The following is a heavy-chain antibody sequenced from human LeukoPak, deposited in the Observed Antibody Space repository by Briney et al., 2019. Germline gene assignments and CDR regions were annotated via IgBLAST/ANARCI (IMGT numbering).Heavy chain of an antibody. Sequence: ASETLSLTCTVSGGSISSSSYNWGWIRQPPGKGLEWIGSIYYRGSTYYNPSLKSRVTIFVDTSKNQFSLKLSSVTAADTAVYYCARQRLYGALNFFDYWGQGTLVTVSS. CDR1: GGSISSSSYN. CDR3: ARQRLYGALNFFDY. D-gene: IGHD4-17*01. V-gene: IGHV4-39*01. CDR2: IYYRGST. J-gene: IGHJ4*02.